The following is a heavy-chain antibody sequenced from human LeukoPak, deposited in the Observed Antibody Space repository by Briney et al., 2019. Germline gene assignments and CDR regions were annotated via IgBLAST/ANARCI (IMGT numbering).Heavy chain of an antibody. Sequence: SETLSLTCTVSGGSISSSSYYWGWIRQPPGKGLEWIGSIYYSGSTYYNPSLKSRVTISVDTSKNQFSLKLSSVTAADTAVYYCARCRGDGYDFWSGYYAGYYYYYMDVWGKGTTVTVSS. D-gene: IGHD3-3*01. V-gene: IGHV4-39*07. CDR2: IYYSGST. CDR3: ARCRGDGYDFWSGYYAGYYYYYMDV. CDR1: GGSISSSSYY. J-gene: IGHJ6*03.